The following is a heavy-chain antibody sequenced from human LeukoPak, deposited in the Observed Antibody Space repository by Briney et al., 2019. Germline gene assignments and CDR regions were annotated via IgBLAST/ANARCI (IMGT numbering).Heavy chain of an antibody. CDR1: GGSFSGYY. CDR3: ARSPLYKLTFDY. V-gene: IGHV4-34*01. CDR2: INHSGST. Sequence: SETLSLTCAVYGGSFSGYYWSWIRQPPGKGLEWIGEINHSGSTNYNPSLKSRVTISVDTYKNQFSLKLSSVTAADTAVYYCARSPLYKLTFDYWGQGTLVTVSS. D-gene: IGHD1-14*01. J-gene: IGHJ4*02.